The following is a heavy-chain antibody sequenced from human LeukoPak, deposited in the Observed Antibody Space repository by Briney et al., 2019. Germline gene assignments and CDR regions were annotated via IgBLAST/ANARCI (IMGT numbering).Heavy chain of an antibody. CDR1: GFSFSTYG. V-gene: IGHV3-33*01. CDR3: AGDTPPGGDYYFDY. CDR2: IWNAGTNT. Sequence: GXSLRLSCAASGFSFSTYGMHWVRQAPGKGLEWVALIWNAGTNTYYADSVKGRFTISRDNSKNTLYLQMNSLRAEDTAVYYCAGDTPPGGDYYFDYWGQGTLVIVSS. J-gene: IGHJ4*02. D-gene: IGHD3-16*01.